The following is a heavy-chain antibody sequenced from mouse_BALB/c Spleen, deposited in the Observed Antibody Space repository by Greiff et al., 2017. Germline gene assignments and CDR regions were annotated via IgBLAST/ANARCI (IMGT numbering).Heavy chain of an antibody. CDR2: ISDGGSYT. CDR1: GFTFSDYY. CDR3: AREGYYGNYPYAMDY. Sequence: EVQGVESGGGLVKPGGSLKLSCAASGFTFSDYYMYWVRQTPEKRLEWVATISDGGSYTYYPDSVKGRFTISRDNAKNNLYLQMSSLKSEDTAMYYCAREGYYGNYPYAMDYWGQGTSVTVSS. J-gene: IGHJ4*01. V-gene: IGHV5-4*02. D-gene: IGHD2-1*01.